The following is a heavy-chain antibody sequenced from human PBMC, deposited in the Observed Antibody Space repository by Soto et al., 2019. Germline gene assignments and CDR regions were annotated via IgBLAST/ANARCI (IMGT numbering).Heavy chain of an antibody. CDR3: ARGPAIICIDF. Sequence: SVSLSRKASGGTFRSSAISFVRQAPGQGIEWIGGIMPIFGTANYAQKIQGRVTITADQSTSTAYMELSRHRSEDTSVYFCARGPAIICIDFWVQGTLGTVSS. V-gene: IGHV1-69*13. D-gene: IGHD3-10*01. CDR2: IMPIFGTA. J-gene: IGHJ4*02. CDR1: GGTFRSSA.